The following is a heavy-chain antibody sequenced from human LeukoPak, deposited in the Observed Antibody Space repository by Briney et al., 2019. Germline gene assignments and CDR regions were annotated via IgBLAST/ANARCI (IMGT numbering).Heavy chain of an antibody. CDR2: ISGSGGST. Sequence: GGSLRRSCAASGFTCSSYAMSWVPQAPGKGLEWVSAISGSGGSTYYADPVKGRFTIPRDNSKNTLYLQMNSLRAEDTAVYYCAKTLGYCSGGSCFSRYYFDYWGQGTLVTVSS. J-gene: IGHJ4*02. D-gene: IGHD2-15*01. CDR1: GFTCSSYA. CDR3: AKTLGYCSGGSCFSRYYFDY. V-gene: IGHV3-23*01.